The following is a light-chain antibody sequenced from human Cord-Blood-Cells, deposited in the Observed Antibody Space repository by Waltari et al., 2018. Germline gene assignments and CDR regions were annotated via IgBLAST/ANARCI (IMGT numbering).Light chain of an antibody. CDR3: YATVSSANHTV. CDR1: ALPKKY. V-gene: IGLV3-10*01. Sequence: SYELTQPPSVSVSPGQPARITCSGAALPKKYAYWYQQKSGQDPVMVIYEDSKRPTGIPERFSGSSTGTMATLTISGAHVEDEADYYCYATVSSANHTVFCCATKLTV. CDR2: EDS. J-gene: IGLJ2*01.